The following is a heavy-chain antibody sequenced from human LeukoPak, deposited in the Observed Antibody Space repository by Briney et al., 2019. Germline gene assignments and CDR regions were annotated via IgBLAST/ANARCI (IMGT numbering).Heavy chain of an antibody. J-gene: IGHJ6*03. CDR2: ISSSGSTI. CDR3: ARVRSGAAAAKGRWDYYYYMDV. V-gene: IGHV3-11*04. D-gene: IGHD2-2*01. Sequence: PGGSLRLSCAASGFTVSSNYMSWIRQAPGKGLEWVSYISSSGSTIYYADSVKGRFTISRDNAKNSLYLQMNSLRAEDTAVYYCARVRSGAAAAKGRWDYYYYMDVWGKGTTVTVSS. CDR1: GFTVSSNY.